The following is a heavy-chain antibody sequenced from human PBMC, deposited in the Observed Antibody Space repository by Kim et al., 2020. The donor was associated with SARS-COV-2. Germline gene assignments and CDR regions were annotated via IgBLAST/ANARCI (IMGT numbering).Heavy chain of an antibody. CDR3: TRGSNYYDSSGYYYDGGAFDI. CDR2: IRSKAYGGTT. V-gene: IGHV3-49*03. CDR1: GFTFGDYA. J-gene: IGHJ3*02. Sequence: GGSLRLSCTASGFTFGDYAMSWFRQAPGKGLEWVGFIRSKAYGGTTEYAASVKGRFTISRDDSKSIAYLQMNSLKTEDTAVYYCTRGSNYYDSSGYYYDGGAFDIWGQGTMVTVSS. D-gene: IGHD3-22*01.